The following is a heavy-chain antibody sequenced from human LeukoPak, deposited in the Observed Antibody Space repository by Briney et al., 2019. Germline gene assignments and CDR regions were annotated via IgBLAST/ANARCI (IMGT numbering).Heavy chain of an antibody. CDR2: MNPNSGNT. V-gene: IGHV1-8*01. D-gene: IGHD3-10*01. Sequence: ASVKESCKASGYTCTSYDINWVRQATGQGLEWMGWMNPNSGNTGYAQKFQGRVTMTRDTSITTAYMELSSLRSEDTAVYYCERGVIRGATGDWGDYWGQGTLVTVSS. J-gene: IGHJ4*02. CDR1: GYTCTSYD. CDR3: ERGVIRGATGDWGDY.